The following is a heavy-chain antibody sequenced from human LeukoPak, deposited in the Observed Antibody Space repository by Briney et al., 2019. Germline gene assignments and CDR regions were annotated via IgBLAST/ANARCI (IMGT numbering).Heavy chain of an antibody. Sequence: QSGGSLRLSCAASGFTFSSYGMHWVRQAPGKGLEWVAVISYDGSNKYYADSVKGRFTISRDNSKNTLYLQMNSLRAEDTAVYYCAKLGSPDAFDIWGQGTMVTVSS. CDR2: ISYDGSNK. D-gene: IGHD7-27*01. CDR3: AKLGSPDAFDI. CDR1: GFTFSSYG. J-gene: IGHJ3*02. V-gene: IGHV3-30*18.